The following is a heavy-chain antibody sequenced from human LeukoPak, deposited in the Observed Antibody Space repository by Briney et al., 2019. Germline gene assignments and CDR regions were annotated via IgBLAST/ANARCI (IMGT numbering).Heavy chain of an antibody. D-gene: IGHD1-26*01. Sequence: ASVKVSCKASGYTFSGYYMHWVRQAPGQGLEWMGWLSPKSGATKYAQKFQGRVTLTRDLSLNTAYMELSSLTSGDTAVYYCARDTYGGSYFPLPYWGQGALATVSS. CDR2: LSPKSGAT. J-gene: IGHJ4*02. V-gene: IGHV1-2*02. CDR1: GYTFSGYY. CDR3: ARDTYGGSYFPLPY.